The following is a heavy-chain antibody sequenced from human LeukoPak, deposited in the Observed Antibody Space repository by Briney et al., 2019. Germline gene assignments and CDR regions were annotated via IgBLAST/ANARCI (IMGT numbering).Heavy chain of an antibody. V-gene: IGHV4-4*09. J-gene: IGHJ4*02. CDR2: IYTSGST. D-gene: IGHD3-3*01. CDR3: ARGPIFGVVPD. CDR1: GGSFSNHY. Sequence: SETLSLTCTVSGGSFSNHYWSWIRQPPGKGLEWIGYIYTSGSTNYNPSLKSRVTISVDTSKNQFSLKLSSVTAADTAVYYCARGPIFGVVPDWGQGTLVTVSS.